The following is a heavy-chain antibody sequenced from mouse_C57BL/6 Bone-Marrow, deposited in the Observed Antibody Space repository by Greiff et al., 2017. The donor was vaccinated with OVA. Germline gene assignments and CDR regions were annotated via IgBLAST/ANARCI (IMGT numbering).Heavy chain of an antibody. Sequence: VQLQQSGAELARPGASVTLSCKASGYTFPSYGISWVKQRTGQGLEWIGEIYPRSGNTYYNEKFKGKATLTADKSSSTAYMELRSLTSEDSAVYFCARLYDGYPYWYFDVWGTGTTVTVSS. CDR1: GYTFPSYG. CDR3: ARLYDGYPYWYFDV. J-gene: IGHJ1*03. V-gene: IGHV1-81*01. D-gene: IGHD2-3*01. CDR2: IYPRSGNT.